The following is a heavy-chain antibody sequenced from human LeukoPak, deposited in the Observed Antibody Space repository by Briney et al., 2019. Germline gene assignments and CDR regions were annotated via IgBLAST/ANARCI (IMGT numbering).Heavy chain of an antibody. V-gene: IGHV4-30-2*01. Sequence: SQTLSLTCTVSGGSISSGGYYWSWIRQPPGKGLEWIGYIYHSGSTYYNPSLKSRVTISVDRSKNQFSLKLSSVTAADTAVYYCARDSYGGNSDFDYWGQGTLVTVSS. J-gene: IGHJ4*02. D-gene: IGHD4-23*01. CDR3: ARDSYGGNSDFDY. CDR1: GGSISSGGYY. CDR2: IYHSGST.